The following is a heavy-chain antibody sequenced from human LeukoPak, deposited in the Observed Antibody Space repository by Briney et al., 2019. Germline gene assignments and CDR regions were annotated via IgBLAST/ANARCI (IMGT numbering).Heavy chain of an antibody. J-gene: IGHJ4*02. Sequence: GALRLSCAASGFTFSSYWMHWVRQAPGKGLVWVSRINSDGGSTSYADSVKGRFTISRDNAKNTLYLQMNSLRAEDTAVYYCAREGGRRDFDYWGQGTLVTVSS. CDR2: INSDGGST. D-gene: IGHD1-14*01. V-gene: IGHV3-74*01. CDR3: AREGGRRDFDY. CDR1: GFTFSSYW.